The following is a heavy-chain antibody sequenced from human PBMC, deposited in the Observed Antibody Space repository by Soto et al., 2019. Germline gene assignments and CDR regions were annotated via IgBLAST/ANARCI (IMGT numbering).Heavy chain of an antibody. V-gene: IGHV3-23*01. J-gene: IGHJ4*02. D-gene: IGHD6-19*01. CDR1: GFPFSSYA. Sequence: PGGSVRLSCEASGFPFSSYAMNWVRQAPGKGLEWVSTISDTTYYADSVKGRFTISRDNSKNTLYLQMNNLRAEDTAVYYCAKDAPDMNGWFYFDYWGQGALVTVSS. CDR3: AKDAPDMNGWFYFDY. CDR2: ISDTT.